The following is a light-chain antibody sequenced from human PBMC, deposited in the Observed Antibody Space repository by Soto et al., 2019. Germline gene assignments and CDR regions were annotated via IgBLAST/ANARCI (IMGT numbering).Light chain of an antibody. CDR2: EVS. J-gene: IGLJ1*01. Sequence: QSVLTQPPSASGSPGQSVTISCTGTSSDVGGYNYVSWYQQHPGKAPKLMIYEVSKRPSGVPDRFSGSKSGNTASLTVSGLQAEDEVDYYCSSYAGSFYVFGTGTKVTVL. V-gene: IGLV2-8*01. CDR3: SSYAGSFYV. CDR1: SSDVGGYNY.